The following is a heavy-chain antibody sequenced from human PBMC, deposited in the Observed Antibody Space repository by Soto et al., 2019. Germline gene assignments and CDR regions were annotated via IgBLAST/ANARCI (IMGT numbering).Heavy chain of an antibody. CDR3: ASDVCSGGSCYPNYYSYYGMDV. Sequence: ASVKVSCKASGYTFTSYAMHWVCQAPGQRLEWMGWINAGNGNTKYSQKFQGRVTITRDTSASTAYMELSSLRSEDTAVYYCASDVCSGGSCYPNYYSYYGMDVWGQGTTVTVSS. D-gene: IGHD2-15*01. J-gene: IGHJ6*02. CDR2: INAGNGNT. V-gene: IGHV1-3*01. CDR1: GYTFTSYA.